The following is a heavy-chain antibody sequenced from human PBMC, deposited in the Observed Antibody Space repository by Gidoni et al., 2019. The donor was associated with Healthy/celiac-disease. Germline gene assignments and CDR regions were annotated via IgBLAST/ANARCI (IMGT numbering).Heavy chain of an antibody. Sequence: QLQLVESGGGVVQPGRSLRLSCAASRFTFSSYTMHWARQSPGKGLEWGAVISYDGSNKYYADSVKGRFTISRDKSKNTLYLQMNSLRADDTAVYYCASARGLRRSFDYWGQGTLVTVSS. J-gene: IGHJ4*02. V-gene: IGHV3-30-3*01. CDR2: ISYDGSNK. CDR3: ASARGLRRSFDY. D-gene: IGHD4-17*01. CDR1: RFTFSSYT.